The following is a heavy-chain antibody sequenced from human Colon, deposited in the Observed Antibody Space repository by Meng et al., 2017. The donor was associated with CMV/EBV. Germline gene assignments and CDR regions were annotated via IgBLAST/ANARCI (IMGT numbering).Heavy chain of an antibody. CDR2: ISGSGRST. CDR3: AKGTTLTTLDY. V-gene: IGHV3-23*01. Sequence: GGSLRLSCAASGFTFSTYAMTWVRQAPGKGLEWVSGISGSGRSTYDADSVKGRFTISRDNSKNTLYLQMSSLRAEDTAVYYCAKGTTLTTLDYWGQGTLVTVSS. J-gene: IGHJ4*02. D-gene: IGHD4-11*01. CDR1: GFTFSTYA.